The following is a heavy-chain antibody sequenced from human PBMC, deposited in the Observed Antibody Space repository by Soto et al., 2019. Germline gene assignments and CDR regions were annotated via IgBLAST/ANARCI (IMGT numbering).Heavy chain of an antibody. V-gene: IGHV4-59*01. J-gene: IGHJ4*02. CDR1: GGSISSYY. CDR3: ARGFSDDSLSFPFDY. D-gene: IGHD5-18*01. CDR2: IYYSGST. Sequence: TLSLTCTVSGGSISSYYWSWIRQPPGKGLEWIGYIYYSGSTNYNPSLKSRVTISVDTSKNQFSLKLSSVTAADTAVYYCARGFSDDSLSFPFDYWGQGTLVTVSS.